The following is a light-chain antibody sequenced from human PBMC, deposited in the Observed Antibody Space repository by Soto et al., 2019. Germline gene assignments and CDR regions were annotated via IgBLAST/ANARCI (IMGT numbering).Light chain of an antibody. J-gene: IGKJ1*01. CDR3: QYWDDYSWT. CDR1: QSITDW. CDR2: KAS. Sequence: DIQMTQSPSTLSASVGDRVTITCRANQSITDWLAWHQQKPGKAPKFLIYKASNLEGGVPSRFSGSGSGTEFTLTISSVQPDDFATYYCQYWDDYSWTFGQGTKVEIK. V-gene: IGKV1-5*03.